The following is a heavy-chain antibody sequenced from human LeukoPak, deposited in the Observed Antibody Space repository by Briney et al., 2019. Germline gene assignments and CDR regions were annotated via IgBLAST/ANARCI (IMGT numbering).Heavy chain of an antibody. Sequence: GGSLRLSCAASGFIFSNYGMHWVRQAPGKGLEWVAFIRYDESNKFYADSVKGRFTISRDNSKNILFLQMNSLRAEDTAVYYCATMQWLDGVDWFDPWGQGTLVTVSS. V-gene: IGHV3-30*02. CDR3: ATMQWLDGVDWFDP. D-gene: IGHD6-19*01. J-gene: IGHJ5*02. CDR2: IRYDESNK. CDR1: GFIFSNYG.